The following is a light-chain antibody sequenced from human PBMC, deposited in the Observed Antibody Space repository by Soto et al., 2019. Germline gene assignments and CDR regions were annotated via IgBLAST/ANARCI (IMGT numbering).Light chain of an antibody. CDR2: AAS. V-gene: IGKV3-15*01. CDR3: QMYKHWPPRYT. J-gene: IGKJ2*01. CDR1: QSVDNS. Sequence: EIVMTQSPATLSVSPGERATLSCRASQSVDNSLAWYQKRPGQPPRLLIYAASTRATGTPARFTGSGSGTEFTLTVSSLQSEDFAIYYCQMYKHWPPRYTFGPGTKL.